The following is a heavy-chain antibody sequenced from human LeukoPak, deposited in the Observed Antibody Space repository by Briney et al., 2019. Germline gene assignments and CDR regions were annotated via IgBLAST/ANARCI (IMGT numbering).Heavy chain of an antibody. D-gene: IGHD1/OR15-1a*01. V-gene: IGHV3-21*01. CDR3: VRGGGNIPFEH. J-gene: IGHJ4*02. Sequence: PGGSLRLSCAASGFTFSTYTMSWARQAPGKGLEWVSSIGPSGYIFYADSVRGRFTTSRDNAKDSLDLQMNSLGDNDTAVYFCVRGGGNIPFEHWGQGTLVTVSS. CDR2: IGPSGYI. CDR1: GFTFSTYT.